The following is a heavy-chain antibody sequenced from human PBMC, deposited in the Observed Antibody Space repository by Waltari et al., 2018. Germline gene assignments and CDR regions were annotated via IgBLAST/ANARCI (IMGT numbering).Heavy chain of an antibody. CDR2: ISYDGSNK. CDR1: GFTFSSYA. Sequence: QVQLVESGGGVVQPGRSLRLSCAASGFTFSSYAMHWVRQAPGKGLEWVAVISYDGSNKYYADSVKGRFTISRDNSKNTLYLQMNSLRAEDTAVYYCARGNCSSSKCNWFDPWGQGTLVTVSS. V-gene: IGHV3-30-3*01. D-gene: IGHD2-2*01. CDR3: ARGNCSSSKCNWFDP. J-gene: IGHJ5*02.